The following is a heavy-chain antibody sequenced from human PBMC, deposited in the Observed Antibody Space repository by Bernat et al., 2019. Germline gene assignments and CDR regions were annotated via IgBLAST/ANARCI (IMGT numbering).Heavy chain of an antibody. D-gene: IGHD1-26*01. CDR1: GFSINNYT. CDR2: ISSSSTFM. Sequence: EVQLVESGGGLVKPGGSLRLSCAASGFSINNYTMNWVRQAPGKGLEWVSSISSSSTFMYYADSVRGRVTISRDNGKNSLWLQMNSLRAEDTAVYSCARDKKIVGPAKAAYDYGMDVWGQGTTVTVSS. V-gene: IGHV3-21*01. J-gene: IGHJ6*02. CDR3: ARDKKIVGPAKAAYDYGMDV.